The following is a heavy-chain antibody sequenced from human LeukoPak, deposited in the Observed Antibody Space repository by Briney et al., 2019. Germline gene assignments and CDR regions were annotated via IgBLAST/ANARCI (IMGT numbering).Heavy chain of an antibody. CDR2: ISGSGGST. V-gene: IGHV3-23*01. D-gene: IGHD1-14*01. CDR3: ARLSRDSGGLDV. Sequence: PGGSLRLSCAASGFTFSSYAMSWVRQAPGKGLEWVSAISGSGGSTYYADSVKGRFTISRDTSKNTLFLQMNSLRAEDTAVYYCARLSRDSGGLDVWGQGTTVTVSS. J-gene: IGHJ6*02. CDR1: GFTFSSYA.